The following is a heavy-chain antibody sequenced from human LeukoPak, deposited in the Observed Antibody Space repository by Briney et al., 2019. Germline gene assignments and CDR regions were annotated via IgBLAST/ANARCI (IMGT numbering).Heavy chain of an antibody. Sequence: PGGSLRLSCAASGFTFSSYWMSWVRQAPGKGLEWVANIKQDGSEKYYVDSVKGRFTISRDNAKNSLYLQMNSLRAEDTAVYYCARLYCSSSSCYGEIDYWGQGTLDTVSS. CDR3: ARLYCSSSSCYGEIDY. J-gene: IGHJ4*02. CDR2: IKQDGSEK. CDR1: GFTFSSYW. V-gene: IGHV3-7*01. D-gene: IGHD2-2*01.